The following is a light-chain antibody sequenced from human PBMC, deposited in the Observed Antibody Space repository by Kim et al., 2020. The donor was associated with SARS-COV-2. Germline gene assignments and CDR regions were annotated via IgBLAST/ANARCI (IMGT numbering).Light chain of an antibody. CDR3: QQCGNSPWS. J-gene: IGKJ1*01. CDR1: QVVSSSY. V-gene: IGKV3-20*01. CDR2: GAS. Sequence: SPGDRVTLSCRASQVVSSSYLAWYQQKPGQAPRLLIYGASRRAIGIPDRFSGSGSGTDFTLTISRLEPEDFAVYHCQQCGNSPWSFGQGTKVDIK.